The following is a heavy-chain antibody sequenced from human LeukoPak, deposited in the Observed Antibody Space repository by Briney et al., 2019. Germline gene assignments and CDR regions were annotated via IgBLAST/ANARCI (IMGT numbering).Heavy chain of an antibody. Sequence: PGGSLRLSCAASGFTFDDYAMHWVRQAPGKGLEWVSLISWDGGSTYYADSVKGRFTISRDNSKNSLYLQMNSLRAEDTALYYCAKAVTSSSWYFDGADYWGQGTLVTVSS. D-gene: IGHD6-13*01. CDR2: ISWDGGST. V-gene: IGHV3-43D*03. CDR1: GFTFDDYA. CDR3: AKAVTSSSWYFDGADY. J-gene: IGHJ4*02.